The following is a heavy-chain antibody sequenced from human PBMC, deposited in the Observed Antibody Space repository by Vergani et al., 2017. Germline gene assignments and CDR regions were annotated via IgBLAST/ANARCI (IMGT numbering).Heavy chain of an antibody. CDR3: ARVGTSSNRDYFDY. V-gene: IGHV1-2*02. D-gene: IGHD2-2*01. CDR1: GYTSTDYL. CDR2: INPNSGGT. Sequence: QVQLVQSGAEVKKPGASVKVSCKASGYTSTDYLMHWVRQAPGQGLEWMGWINPNSGGTNYAQKFQGRVTMTRDTSISTAYMELSNLRSDDTAVYYCARVGTSSNRDYFDYWGQGTLVTVSS. J-gene: IGHJ4*02.